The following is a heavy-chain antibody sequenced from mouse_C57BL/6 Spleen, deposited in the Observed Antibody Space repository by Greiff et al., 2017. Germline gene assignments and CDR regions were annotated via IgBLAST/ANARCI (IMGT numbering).Heavy chain of an antibody. CDR3: ARSRAYEPYCDY. D-gene: IGHD2-10*02. CDR2: IYPGDGDT. J-gene: IGHJ2*01. Sequence: QVHVKQSGPELVKPGASVKISCKASGYAFSSSWMNWVKQRPGKGLEWIGRIYPGDGDTNYNGKFKGKATLTADKSSSTAYMQRSSLTSEDSAVYFCARSRAYEPYCDYGGQGTTLTVSS. V-gene: IGHV1-82*01. CDR1: GYAFSSSW.